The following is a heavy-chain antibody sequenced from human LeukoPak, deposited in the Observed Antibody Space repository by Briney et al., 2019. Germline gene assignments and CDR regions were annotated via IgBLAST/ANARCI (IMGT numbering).Heavy chain of an antibody. CDR1: GFTFSSYG. J-gene: IGHJ4*02. CDR2: ISPSGGTT. Sequence: GGSLRLSCAASGFTFSSYGIVWVRQAPGKGLEWVSGISPSGGTTYYVDSVKGRFTISRDNSKNTVYLQMSSLRVDDTAVYYCAEAQGHLDYWGQGTLATVSS. CDR3: AEAQGHLDY. V-gene: IGHV3-23*01.